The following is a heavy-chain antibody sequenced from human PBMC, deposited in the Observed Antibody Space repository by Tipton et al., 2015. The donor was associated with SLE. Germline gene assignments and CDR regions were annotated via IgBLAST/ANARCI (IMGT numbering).Heavy chain of an antibody. J-gene: IGHJ4*02. CDR3: ARDVYGYWSDYNQGFDY. D-gene: IGHD3-3*01. CDR2: IKSDGSDT. V-gene: IGHV3-74*01. Sequence: GSLRLSCAASGFASTTYWMHWVRQGPGKGLVWVSRIKSDGSDTSYADSVKGRFTISRDNTKNLVYLQMKSLRADDTAVYYCARDVYGYWSDYNQGFDYWGQGTLVTVSS. CDR1: GFASTTYW.